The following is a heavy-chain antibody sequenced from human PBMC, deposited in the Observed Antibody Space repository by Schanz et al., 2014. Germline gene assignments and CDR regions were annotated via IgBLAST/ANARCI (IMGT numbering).Heavy chain of an antibody. V-gene: IGHV3-15*01. D-gene: IGHD3-10*01. CDR3: TADLWFGAVWGVW. Sequence: EVQLVESGGGLVKPGGSLRLSCATSGFTLNNAWMNWVRQAPGKGLQWVARIKSKTDGGTRDYAAPVKGRFTISTDDSKNTVNLQMTSLQTEDTAVYSCTADLWFGAVWGVWWGQGTLVTVSS. J-gene: IGHJ4*02. CDR2: IKSKTDGGTR. CDR1: GFTLNNAW.